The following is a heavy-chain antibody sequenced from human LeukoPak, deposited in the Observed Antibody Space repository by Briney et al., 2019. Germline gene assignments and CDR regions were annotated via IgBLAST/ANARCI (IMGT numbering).Heavy chain of an antibody. Sequence: SVKVSCKASGGTFSSYAISWVRQAPGQGLEWMGGIIPIFGTANYAQKFQGRVTITADESTSTAYMELSSLRSEDTAVYYCAKNALFGVVISYFDYWGQGTLVTVSS. CDR1: GGTFSSYA. D-gene: IGHD3-3*01. CDR2: IIPIFGTA. CDR3: AKNALFGVVISYFDY. J-gene: IGHJ4*02. V-gene: IGHV1-69*01.